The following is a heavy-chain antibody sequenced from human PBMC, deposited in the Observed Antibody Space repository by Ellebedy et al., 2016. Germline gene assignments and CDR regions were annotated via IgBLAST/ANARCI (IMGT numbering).Heavy chain of an antibody. CDR1: GYSFTSYW. CDR2: IDPSDSYT. Sequence: GESLKISXKGSGYSFTSYWISWVRQMPGKGLEWMGRIDPSDSYTNYSPSFQGHVTISADKSISTAYLQWSSLKASDTAMYYCARMGSEAGEYYYYYGMDVWGQGTTVTVSS. J-gene: IGHJ6*02. CDR3: ARMGSEAGEYYYYYGMDV. D-gene: IGHD7-27*01. V-gene: IGHV5-10-1*01.